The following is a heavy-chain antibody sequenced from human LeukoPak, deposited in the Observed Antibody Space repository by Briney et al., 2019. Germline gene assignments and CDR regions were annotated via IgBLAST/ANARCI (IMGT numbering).Heavy chain of an antibody. D-gene: IGHD3-3*01. J-gene: IGHJ4*02. Sequence: SETLSLTCTVSGGSTSNYFCTWLRQSAGKGLEWIGRIHTSGSTNYNPSLKSRASMSVDTPKTQFSLKLSSVTAADTAVYYCARDPEGHGYYFDYWGQGALVTVSS. CDR3: ARDPEGHGYYFDY. CDR1: GGSTSNYF. CDR2: IHTSGST. V-gene: IGHV4-4*07.